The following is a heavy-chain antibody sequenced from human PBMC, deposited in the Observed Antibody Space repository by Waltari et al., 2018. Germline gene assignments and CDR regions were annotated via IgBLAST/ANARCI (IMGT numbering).Heavy chain of an antibody. CDR2: ISSSSSYI. CDR3: VREKVGATKDPWAQDY. Sequence: EVQLVESGGGLVKPGGSLRLSCAASGFTFSSYSMNWVRQAPGKGLEWVSSISSSSSYIYYADSVKGRFTISRDNAKNSLYLQMNSLRAEDTAVYYCVREKVGATKDPWAQDYWGQGTLVTVSS. CDR1: GFTFSSYS. V-gene: IGHV3-21*01. D-gene: IGHD1-26*01. J-gene: IGHJ4*02.